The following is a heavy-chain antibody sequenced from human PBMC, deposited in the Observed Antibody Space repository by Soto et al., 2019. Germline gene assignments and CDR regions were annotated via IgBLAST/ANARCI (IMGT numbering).Heavy chain of an antibody. Sequence: QVQLQQWGAGLLKPSETLSLTRAVNGESFTNYYGCWIRQSPAKGPEWIGEVSHRGRTNYNPSLKRRVTISLDTYITQFFLKLTSVTASDSGVYFCARNGGRTWFYFDSWGQGAVVTVSS. J-gene: IGHJ4*02. CDR3: ARNGGRTWFYFDS. CDR2: VSHRGRT. CDR1: GESFTNYY. D-gene: IGHD3-22*01. V-gene: IGHV4-34*01.